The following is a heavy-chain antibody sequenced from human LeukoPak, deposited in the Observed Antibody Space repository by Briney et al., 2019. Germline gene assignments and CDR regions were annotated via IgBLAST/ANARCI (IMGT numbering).Heavy chain of an antibody. CDR1: GFTFSGYE. Sequence: GGSLRLSCAASGFTFSGYEMNWVRQAPGKGLEWVSYISSSGSTIYYADSVKGRFTISRDNAKNSLYLQMNSLRAEDTAVYYCARVPRGDWFDPWGQGTLVTVSS. J-gene: IGHJ5*02. CDR3: ARVPRGDWFDP. V-gene: IGHV3-48*03. CDR2: ISSSGSTI.